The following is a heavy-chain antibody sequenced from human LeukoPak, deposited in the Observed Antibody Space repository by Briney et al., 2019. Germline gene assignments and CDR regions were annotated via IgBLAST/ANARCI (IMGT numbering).Heavy chain of an antibody. V-gene: IGHV1-8*01. D-gene: IGHD6-13*01. CDR3: AGTVAASSDDWFDH. J-gene: IGHJ5*02. CDR2: MNPNSGNT. CDR1: GLTFSNYD. Sequence: ASVKVSCRASGLTFSNYDINWVRQATGQGLEWMGWMNPNSGNTGYAQRFQGRVSMTRDTSISTAYMELSSLRSDDTAVYYCAGTVAASSDDWFDHWGQGTLVIVSS.